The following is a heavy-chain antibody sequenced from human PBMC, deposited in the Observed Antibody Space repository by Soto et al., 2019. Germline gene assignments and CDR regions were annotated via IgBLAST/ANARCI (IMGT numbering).Heavy chain of an antibody. Sequence: QVQLMESGGGVVQPGRSLRLSCAASGFTFNTYAMHWVRQAPGKGLEWVAVITPDGTEQYYADSVKGPFTVSRDNSKNTLYLQMNSLGLEDMSIYHCAKRGILGAQGMAYFDLWGRGTLVTVSS. D-gene: IGHD1-26*01. J-gene: IGHJ2*01. CDR2: ITPDGTEQ. CDR1: GFTFNTYA. V-gene: IGHV3-30*18. CDR3: AKRGILGAQGMAYFDL.